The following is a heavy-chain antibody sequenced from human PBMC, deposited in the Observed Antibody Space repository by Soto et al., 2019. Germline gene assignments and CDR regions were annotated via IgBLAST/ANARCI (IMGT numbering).Heavy chain of an antibody. V-gene: IGHV3-30*18. CDR2: ISYDGSNK. Sequence: PGGSLRLSCAASGFTFSSYGMHWVRQAPGKGLEWVAVISYDGSNKYYADSVKGRFTISRDNSKNTLYLQMNSLRAEDTAVYYCAKHAAAAAPDYWGQGTQVTVSS. J-gene: IGHJ4*02. D-gene: IGHD6-13*01. CDR3: AKHAAAAAPDY. CDR1: GFTFSSYG.